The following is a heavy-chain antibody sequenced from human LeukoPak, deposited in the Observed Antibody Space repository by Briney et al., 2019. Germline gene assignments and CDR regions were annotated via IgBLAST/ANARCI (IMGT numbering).Heavy chain of an antibody. CDR2: IKQDGSER. V-gene: IGHV3-7*01. Sequence: PGGSLRLSCEASGFSMSVYWMSWVRQAPGKGLEWVGNIKQDGSERNYVDSVKGRFTISRDNAKKSLYLQMNSLRAEDTAVYYCATYTHWVAGDVWGQGTTVTVSS. CDR1: GFSMSVYW. J-gene: IGHJ6*02. D-gene: IGHD3-16*01. CDR3: ATYTHWVAGDV.